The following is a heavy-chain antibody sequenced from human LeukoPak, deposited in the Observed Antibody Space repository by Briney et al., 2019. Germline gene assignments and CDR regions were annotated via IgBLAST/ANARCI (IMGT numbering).Heavy chain of an antibody. D-gene: IGHD2-15*01. CDR1: GFTFDDYA. J-gene: IGHJ6*02. CDR2: INWNSGSI. V-gene: IGHV3-9*01. Sequence: PGGSLRLSCAASGFTFDDYAMHWVRQAPGKGLEWVSGINWNSGSIGYADSVKGRFTISRDNTKNSLYLQMNSLRAEDTALYFCAIDRGGTRYYYYGMDVWGQGTTVTVSS. CDR3: AIDRGGTRYYYYGMDV.